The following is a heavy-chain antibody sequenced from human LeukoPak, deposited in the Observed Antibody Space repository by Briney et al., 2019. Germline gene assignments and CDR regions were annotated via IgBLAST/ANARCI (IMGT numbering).Heavy chain of an antibody. CDR3: ARSNYYDSSGYLDY. CDR1: GNSISSGYH. CDR2: VYHSGST. Sequence: TSETLSLTCTVSGNSISSGYHWGWIRQPPGKGLEWIGSVYHSGSTYYNPSLKSRVTISVDTSKNQFSLKLSSVTAADTAVYYCARSNYYDSSGYLDYWGQGTLVTVSS. V-gene: IGHV4-38-2*02. J-gene: IGHJ4*02. D-gene: IGHD3-22*01.